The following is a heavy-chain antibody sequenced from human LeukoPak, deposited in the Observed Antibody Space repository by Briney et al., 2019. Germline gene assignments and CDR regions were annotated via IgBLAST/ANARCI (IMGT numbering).Heavy chain of an antibody. CDR3: AKDRDFWSGYRNYYFDY. CDR2: ISGSGGST. V-gene: IGHV3-23*01. Sequence: GGSLRLSCAASGFTFSSYAMSSVRQAPGKGLEWVSAISGSGGSTYYADSVKGRFTISRDNSKNTLDLQMNSLRAEDTAVYYCAKDRDFWSGYRNYYFDYWGQGTLVTVSS. CDR1: GFTFSSYA. D-gene: IGHD3-3*01. J-gene: IGHJ4*02.